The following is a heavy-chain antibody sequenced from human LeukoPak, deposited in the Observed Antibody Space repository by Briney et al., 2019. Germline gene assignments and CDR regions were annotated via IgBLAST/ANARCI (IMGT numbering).Heavy chain of an antibody. Sequence: GGSLRLSCAASGFTFSSYWMSWVRQAPGKGLEWVANIKQDGSEKYYVASVKGRFTISRDNAKNSLYLQMNSLRAEDTAVYYCARERGYCSSTSCYPFDYWGQGTLVTVSS. D-gene: IGHD2-2*01. J-gene: IGHJ4*02. CDR3: ARERGYCSSTSCYPFDY. CDR2: IKQDGSEK. CDR1: GFTFSSYW. V-gene: IGHV3-7*03.